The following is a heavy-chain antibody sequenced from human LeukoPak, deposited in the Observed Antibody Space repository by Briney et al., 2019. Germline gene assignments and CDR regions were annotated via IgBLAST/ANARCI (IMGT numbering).Heavy chain of an antibody. Sequence: ASVKVSCKASGYPFTGYYLHWVPQAPEQGLEWMGWINPNSDFTNYAQKFQGRVTMTRDTSSSTDYMELSRLRVDDTAVYYWARLGDCSSSSCRSFDYWGQGTLVTVSS. CDR1: GYPFTGYY. CDR3: ARLGDCSSSSCRSFDY. D-gene: IGHD2-2*01. J-gene: IGHJ4*02. V-gene: IGHV1-2*02. CDR2: INPNSDFT.